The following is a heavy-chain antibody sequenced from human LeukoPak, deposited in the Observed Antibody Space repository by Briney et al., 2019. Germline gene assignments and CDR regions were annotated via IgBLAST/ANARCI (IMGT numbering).Heavy chain of an antibody. CDR1: GYTFTSYD. CDR3: ARDREPHYDILTGYLPFGMDV. D-gene: IGHD3-9*01. V-gene: IGHV1-8*01. CDR2: MNPNSGNT. J-gene: IGHJ6*02. Sequence: ASVKVSCKASGYTFTSYDINWVRQATGQGFEWMGWMNPNSGNTGYAQKFQGRVTMTRNTSISTAYMELSSLRSEDTAVYYCARDREPHYDILTGYLPFGMDVWGQGTTVTVSS.